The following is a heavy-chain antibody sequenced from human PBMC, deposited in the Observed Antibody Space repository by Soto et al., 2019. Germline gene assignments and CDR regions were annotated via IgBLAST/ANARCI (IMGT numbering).Heavy chain of an antibody. Sequence: EVQLLESGGALVQPGGSLRLSCAASGFTFSSYAMSWVRQAPGKGLEWVSAISRSGGSTYYVDSVKGRFTISRDNSKNTLYLQVNSLRAEDTAVYYCATGGGSGPFDYWGQGTLVTVSS. CDR2: ISRSGGST. J-gene: IGHJ4*02. CDR1: GFTFSSYA. V-gene: IGHV3-23*01. CDR3: ATGGGSGPFDY. D-gene: IGHD6-19*01.